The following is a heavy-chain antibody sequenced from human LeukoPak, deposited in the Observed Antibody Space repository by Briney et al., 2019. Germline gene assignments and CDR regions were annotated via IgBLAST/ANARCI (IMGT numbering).Heavy chain of an antibody. Sequence: GRSLRLSCAASGFTFSDYTMHWVRQAPGKGLEWVAVISYDGGQKYHADSVKGRFTISRDNSKNTVSLQMNSLRAEDTAVFYCARANSSSWHYFDYWGQGTLVTVSS. D-gene: IGHD6-13*01. V-gene: IGHV3-30*04. CDR1: GFTFSDYT. CDR2: ISYDGGQK. J-gene: IGHJ4*02. CDR3: ARANSSSWHYFDY.